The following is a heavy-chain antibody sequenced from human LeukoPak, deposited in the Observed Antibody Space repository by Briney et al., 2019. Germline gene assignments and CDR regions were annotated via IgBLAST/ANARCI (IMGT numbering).Heavy chain of an antibody. D-gene: IGHD5-18*01. CDR1: GFTFSSYS. Sequence: GGSLRLSCAGSGFTFSSYSMNWVRQAPGKGLEWVSSISSSSIYIYYADSVKGRFTISRDNAKNSLYLQMNSLRVEDTAMYYCARRATTERGHSYGLDYWGQGTLVTVSS. CDR2: ISSSSIYI. V-gene: IGHV3-21*01. J-gene: IGHJ4*02. CDR3: ARRATTERGHSYGLDY.